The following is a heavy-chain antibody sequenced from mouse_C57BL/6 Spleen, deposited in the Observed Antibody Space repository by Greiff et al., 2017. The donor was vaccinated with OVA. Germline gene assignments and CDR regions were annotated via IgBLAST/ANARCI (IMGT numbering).Heavy chain of an antibody. Sequence: VQLPPPGAELVRPGTSVTLSCKASGYTFTRYWMHWVKQRPGQGLEWIGVIDPSDSYTNYNQKFKGKATLTVDTSSSTAYMQLSSLTSEDSAVYYCARRPGPYYFDYWGQGTTLTVSS. J-gene: IGHJ2*01. D-gene: IGHD4-1*01. CDR1: GYTFTRYW. V-gene: IGHV1-59*01. CDR3: ARRPGPYYFDY. CDR2: IDPSDSYT.